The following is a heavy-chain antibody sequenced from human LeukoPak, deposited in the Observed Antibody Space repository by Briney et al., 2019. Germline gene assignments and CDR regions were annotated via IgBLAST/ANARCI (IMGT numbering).Heavy chain of an antibody. CDR3: AKINSGYYYSDY. V-gene: IGHV3-23*01. Sequence: GGSLRLSCAASGFTFSSYAMSWVRQAPGKGLEWVSAISGSGGSTYYADSVKGRFAISRDNSKNTLYLQMNSLRAEDTAVYYCAKINSGYYYSDYWGQGTLVTVSS. J-gene: IGHJ4*02. CDR2: ISGSGGST. CDR1: GFTFSSYA. D-gene: IGHD3-22*01.